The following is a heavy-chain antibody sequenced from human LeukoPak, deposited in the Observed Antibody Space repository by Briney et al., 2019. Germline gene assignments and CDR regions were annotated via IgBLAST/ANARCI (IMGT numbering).Heavy chain of an antibody. J-gene: IGHJ3*01. CDR3: AGDAGWTFGV. CDR1: GITFSSYW. V-gene: IGHV3-7*01. D-gene: IGHD1-14*01. CDR2: IKQDGSEK. Sequence: GGSLRLSCAASGITFSSYWMSWFRQAPGKGLEWVAIIKQDGSEKEYVDSVKGRFTVSRDNAKNSLYLQMDSLRVDDTAVYYCAGDAGWTFGVWGQGTKVTVSS.